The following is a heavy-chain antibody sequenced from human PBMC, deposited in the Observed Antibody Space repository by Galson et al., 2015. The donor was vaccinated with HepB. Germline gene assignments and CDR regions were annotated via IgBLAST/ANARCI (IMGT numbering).Heavy chain of an antibody. D-gene: IGHD6-19*01. CDR2: IRSEANNYAT. CDR3: TRLGDFSGYSSR. V-gene: IGHV3-73*01. J-gene: IGHJ4*02. CDR1: GFTFSGSA. Sequence: SLRLSCAASGFTFSGSAIHWVRQASGKGPEWVGRIRSEANNYATSYVPSLKGRFTISRYDSKNMAYLHMKSPKTEDTAVYYCTRLGDFSGYSSRWGQGTLVTVSS.